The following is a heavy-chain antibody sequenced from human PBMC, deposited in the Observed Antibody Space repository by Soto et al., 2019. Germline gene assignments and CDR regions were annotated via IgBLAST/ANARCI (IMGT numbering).Heavy chain of an antibody. J-gene: IGHJ3*02. D-gene: IGHD3-22*01. V-gene: IGHV4-59*01. Sequence: SETLSLTCTVSGGSISSYYWSWIRQPPGKGLEWIGYIYYSGSTNYNPSLKSRVTISVDTSKNQFSLKLSSVTAADTAVYYCARGYYYDSSSYYYDAFDIWGQGTMVTVSS. CDR3: ARGYYYDSSSYYYDAFDI. CDR2: IYYSGST. CDR1: GGSISSYY.